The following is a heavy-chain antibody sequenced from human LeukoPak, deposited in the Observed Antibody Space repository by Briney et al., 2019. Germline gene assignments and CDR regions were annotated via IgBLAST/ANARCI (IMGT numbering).Heavy chain of an antibody. D-gene: IGHD2-2*01. J-gene: IGHJ3*02. V-gene: IGHV3-30*02. Sequence: PGGSLRLSCAASGFSFNNYGMHWVRQAPGRGLEWVAFIRYDGSKKYYVDSVKGRFTISRDNSKNTPYLQVNSLRVEDTAVYYCAKDLCSSTSCYLDIWGQGAMVTVSS. CDR3: AKDLCSSTSCYLDI. CDR2: IRYDGSKK. CDR1: GFSFNNYG.